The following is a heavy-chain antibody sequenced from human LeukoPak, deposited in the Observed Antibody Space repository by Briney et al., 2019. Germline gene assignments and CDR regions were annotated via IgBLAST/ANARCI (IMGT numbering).Heavy chain of an antibody. J-gene: IGHJ4*02. CDR3: ARDVWYRRYFDY. CDR2: FDPEDGET. D-gene: IGHD1-14*01. CDR1: GYTLTELS. Sequence: ASVKVSCKVSGYTLTELSMHWVRQAPGKGLEWMGGFDPEDGETIYAQKFQGRVTMTEDTSTDTAYMELSSLRSEDTAVYYCARDVWYRRYFDYWSQGTLVTVSS. V-gene: IGHV1-24*01.